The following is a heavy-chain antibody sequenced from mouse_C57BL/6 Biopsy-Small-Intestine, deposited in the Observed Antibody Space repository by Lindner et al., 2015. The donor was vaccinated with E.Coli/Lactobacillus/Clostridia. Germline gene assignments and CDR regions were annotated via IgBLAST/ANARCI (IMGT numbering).Heavy chain of an antibody. J-gene: IGHJ2*01. V-gene: IGHV1-42*01. CDR1: GYSFTGYF. CDR3: ARSHAEGDY. CDR2: INPSTGAP. Sequence: VQLQESGPGLVRPGASVKISCKASGYSFTGYFVNWVKQSPERSLEWIGEINPSTGAPTYNQKFKTKATLTVDTSSTTAYMQLKSLTAEDSAVYYCARSHAEGDYWGQGTALTVSS.